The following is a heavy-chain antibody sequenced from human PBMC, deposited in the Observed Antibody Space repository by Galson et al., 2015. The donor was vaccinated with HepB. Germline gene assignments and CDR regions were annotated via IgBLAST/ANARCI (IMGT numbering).Heavy chain of an antibody. J-gene: IGHJ6*02. Sequence: SVKVSCKASGGTFSSYTISWVRQAPGQGLEWMGRIIPILGIANYAQKFQGRVTITADKSTSTAYMELSSLRSEDTAVYYCARDGYKSAGYYYYGMDVWGQGTTVTVSS. CDR2: IIPILGIA. D-gene: IGHD5-24*01. V-gene: IGHV1-69*04. CDR1: GGTFSSYT. CDR3: ARDGYKSAGYYYYGMDV.